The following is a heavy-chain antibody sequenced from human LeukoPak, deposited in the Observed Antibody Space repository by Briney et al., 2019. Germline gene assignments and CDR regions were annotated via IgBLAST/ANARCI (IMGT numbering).Heavy chain of an antibody. CDR1: GFTFSDYY. CDR2: ISSSRSTI. V-gene: IGHV3-11*01. CDR3: AAPPGYCSGGSCYLTWEY. J-gene: IGHJ4*02. D-gene: IGHD2-15*01. Sequence: PVRSLRLSCAASGFTFSDYYMSSIRQAPGQGLEWASYISSSRSTIYYADSVKGRFTISRDNAKNSLYLQMNSLRAEDTAVYYCAAPPGYCSGGSCYLTWEYWGQGTLVTVSS.